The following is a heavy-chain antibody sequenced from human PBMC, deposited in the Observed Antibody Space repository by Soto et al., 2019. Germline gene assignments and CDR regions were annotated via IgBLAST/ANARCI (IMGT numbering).Heavy chain of an antibody. CDR1: GFTFSRYA. J-gene: IGHJ4*02. V-gene: IGHV3-23*01. CDR2: ISGNNST. D-gene: IGHD4-17*01. Sequence: EVQLLESGGGLVQPGGSLRLSCAASGFTFSRYAMSWVRQTPGKGLEWLSFISGNNSTHYADSVTGRFTISRDISKNTLYLQMNSLRDEDTAVYYCAKTYGDYVNHYFDYWGQGTLVTVSS. CDR3: AKTYGDYVNHYFDY.